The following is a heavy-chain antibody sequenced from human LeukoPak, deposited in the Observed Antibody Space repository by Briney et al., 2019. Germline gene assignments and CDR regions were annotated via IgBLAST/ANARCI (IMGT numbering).Heavy chain of an antibody. CDR3: ARTGFGDREGYYYYYMDV. CDR2: IIPIFGTA. J-gene: IGHJ6*03. CDR1: GGTFSSYA. Sequence: ASVRVSCKASGGTFSSYAISWVRQAPGQGLEWMGGIIPIFGTANYAQKFQGRVTITADESTSTAYMELSSLRSEDTAVYYCARTGFGDREGYYYYYMDVWGKGTTVTISS. V-gene: IGHV1-69*13. D-gene: IGHD3-10*01.